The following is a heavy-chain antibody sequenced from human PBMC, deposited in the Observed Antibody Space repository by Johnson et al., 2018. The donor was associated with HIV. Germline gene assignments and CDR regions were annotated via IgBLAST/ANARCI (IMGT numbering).Heavy chain of an antibody. CDR2: ISYDGTTK. CDR1: GFTFSSYG. CDR3: AKERQLVRAFDI. D-gene: IGHD6-6*01. V-gene: IGHV3-30*18. J-gene: IGHJ3*02. Sequence: QVQLVVSRGGVVQPGSSLRLSCAASGFTFSSYGMHWVRQAPGKGLEWVAVISYDGTTKYYADSVKGRFTISRDNSKNTLYLQMNSLRPEDTAVYYCAKERQLVRAFDIWGQGTMVTVSS.